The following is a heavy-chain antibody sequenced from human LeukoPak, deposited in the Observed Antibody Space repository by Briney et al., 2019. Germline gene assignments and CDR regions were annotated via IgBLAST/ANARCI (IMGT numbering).Heavy chain of an antibody. D-gene: IGHD4-23*01. V-gene: IGHV4-59*10. CDR1: GGSFSGYY. CDR2: IFTSGST. CDR3: ARCRGGNCDYFDY. Sequence: SETLSLTCAVYGGSFSGYYWNWIRQPAGKGLEWIGRIFTSGSTNYNPSLKSRLTMSADTSKNHFSLKLNSVTAADTAVYYCARCRGGNCDYFDYWGQGTLVTVSS. J-gene: IGHJ4*02.